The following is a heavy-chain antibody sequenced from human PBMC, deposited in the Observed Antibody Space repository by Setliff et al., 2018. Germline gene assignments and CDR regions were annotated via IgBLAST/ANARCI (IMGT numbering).Heavy chain of an antibody. Sequence: ASVKVSCKASGYTFTSYYIHWVRQAPGQGLEWMGVINPKNGGATYPQNLQGRVTMTRDTSMSTVYLQWSSLKASDTAMYYCARQTGSGDDAFDIWGQGTMVTVSS. J-gene: IGHJ3*02. CDR1: GYTFTSYY. V-gene: IGHV1-46*01. CDR2: INPKNGGA. CDR3: ARQTGSGDDAFDI. D-gene: IGHD7-27*01.